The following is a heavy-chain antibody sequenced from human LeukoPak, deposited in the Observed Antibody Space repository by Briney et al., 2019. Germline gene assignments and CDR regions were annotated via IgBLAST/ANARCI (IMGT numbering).Heavy chain of an antibody. Sequence: GGSLGLSCAASGFTLSSYSMNWVRQAPGKGLEWVSYTGSSSTTIYYADSVKGRLTISRDNSKSTLYVQMNSLRAEDTAVYYCARDYSSGSYPRIYFDYWGQGTLVTVSS. CDR3: ARDYSSGSYPRIYFDY. CDR1: GFTLSSYS. V-gene: IGHV3-48*01. CDR2: TGSSSTTI. D-gene: IGHD3-10*01. J-gene: IGHJ4*02.